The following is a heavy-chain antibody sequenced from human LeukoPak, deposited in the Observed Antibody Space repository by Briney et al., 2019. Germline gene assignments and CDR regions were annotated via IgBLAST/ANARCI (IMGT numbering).Heavy chain of an antibody. V-gene: IGHV1-69*04. CDR2: IIPILGIA. CDR1: GGTFSSYA. Sequence: ASVKVSCKASGGTFSSYAISWVRQAPGQGLEWMGRIIPILGIANYAQKFQGRVTITADKSTSTVYMELSSLRSEDTAVYYCAGATVVTPTDAFDIWGQGTMVTVSS. J-gene: IGHJ3*02. D-gene: IGHD4-23*01. CDR3: AGATVVTPTDAFDI.